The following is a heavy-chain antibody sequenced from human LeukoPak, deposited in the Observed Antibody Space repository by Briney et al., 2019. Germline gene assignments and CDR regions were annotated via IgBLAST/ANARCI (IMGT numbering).Heavy chain of an antibody. CDR2: IYHSGST. CDR1: GGSISNNNW. D-gene: IGHD3-22*01. V-gene: IGHV4-4*02. J-gene: IGHJ5*02. CDR3: AREGYQRGYYYDSSGYSNWFDP. Sequence: SGTLSLTCAVSGGSISNNNWWSWVRQPPGKGLEWIGEIYHSGSTNYNPSLKSRVTISVDTSKNQLSLKLSSVTAADTAVYYCAREGYQRGYYYDSSGYSNWFDPWGQGTLVTVSS.